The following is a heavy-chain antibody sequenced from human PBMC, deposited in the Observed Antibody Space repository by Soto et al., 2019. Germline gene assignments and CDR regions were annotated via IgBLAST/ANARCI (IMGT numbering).Heavy chain of an antibody. D-gene: IGHD1-7*01. CDR2: INHSGST. V-gene: IGHV4-34*01. J-gene: IGHJ4*02. Sequence: PSETLSLTCAVYGGSFSGYYWSWIRQPPGKGLEWIGEINHSGSTNYNPSLKSRVTISVDTSKNQFSLKLSSVTAADTAVYYCARKINGSTRVEGSHFDYWGQRSLVPVSA. CDR3: ARKINGSTRVEGSHFDY. CDR1: GGSFSGYY.